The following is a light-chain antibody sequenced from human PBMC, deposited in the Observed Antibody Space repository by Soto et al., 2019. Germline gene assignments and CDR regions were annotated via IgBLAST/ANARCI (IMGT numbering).Light chain of an antibody. CDR1: QSLVYSDGNTY. J-gene: IGKJ4*01. CDR2: KVS. Sequence: DVVMTQSPLSLPVTLGQPASISCRSSQSLVYSDGNTYLNWFQQRPGQSPRRLIYKVSNRDSGVPDRFSGRGSGTDFTLKISRVEAEDVGVYYCMQGTHWHLALTFGGGTKVEIK. V-gene: IGKV2-30*01. CDR3: MQGTHWHLALT.